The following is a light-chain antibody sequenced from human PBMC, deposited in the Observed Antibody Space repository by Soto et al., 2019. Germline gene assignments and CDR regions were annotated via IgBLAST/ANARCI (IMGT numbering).Light chain of an antibody. CDR3: SSYAGSNMGV. V-gene: IGLV2-14*02. CDR1: SSDVGNYNL. J-gene: IGLJ1*01. Sequence: QSVLTQPASVSGSPGQSITISCTGTSSDVGNYNLVSWYQQYPGKAPKLIIYEVSQRPSGVPDRFSASKSGDTASLTVSGLRAEDEADYYCSSYAGSNMGVFGSGTKLTVL. CDR2: EVS.